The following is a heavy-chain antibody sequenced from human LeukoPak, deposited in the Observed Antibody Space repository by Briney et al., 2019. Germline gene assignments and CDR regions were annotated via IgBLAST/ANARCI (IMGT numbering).Heavy chain of an antibody. D-gene: IGHD2-15*01. CDR3: ANHCSGGTCYRYYFDH. V-gene: IGHV4-31*03. Sequence: PSETLSLTCTVSGASISSGGYYWGWLRQHPAKGLEWIGYIYYTGSTYYNPSLKSRVTMSVDTSKNQFSLTLSSVTAADTGVYYCANHCSGGTCYRYYFDHWGQGTLVTVSA. CDR2: IYYTGST. J-gene: IGHJ4*02. CDR1: GASISSGGYY.